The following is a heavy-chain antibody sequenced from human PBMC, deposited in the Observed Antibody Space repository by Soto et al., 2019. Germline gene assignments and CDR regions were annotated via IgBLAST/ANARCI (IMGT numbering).Heavy chain of an antibody. CDR3: ARELRLSHPSVRYDWFDP. D-gene: IGHD3-16*01. V-gene: IGHV4-34*01. Sequence: SETLSLTRAVYCGSFSAYYWGCIRQPPGKGLEGIGEINHSGGTSYNPSLKIRVTISVDTSKSQFALKLTSVTAADRAVYYCARELRLSHPSVRYDWFDPWGQGTLVNVSS. J-gene: IGHJ5*02. CDR1: CGSFSAYY. CDR2: INHSGGT.